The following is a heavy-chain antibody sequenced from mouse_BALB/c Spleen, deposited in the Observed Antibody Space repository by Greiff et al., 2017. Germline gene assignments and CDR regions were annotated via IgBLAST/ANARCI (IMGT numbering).Heavy chain of an antibody. V-gene: IGHV1-84*02. CDR3: ARSDSSGYDAMDY. D-gene: IGHD3-2*01. J-gene: IGHJ4*01. CDR2: IYPGSGNT. CDR1: GYTFTDYY. Sequence: VQRVESGPELVKPGASVKISCKASGYTFTDYYINWVKQKPGQGLEWMGWIYPGSGNTKYNEKFKGKATLTVDTSSSTAYMQLSSLTSEDTAVYFCARSDSSGYDAMDYWGQGTSVTVSS.